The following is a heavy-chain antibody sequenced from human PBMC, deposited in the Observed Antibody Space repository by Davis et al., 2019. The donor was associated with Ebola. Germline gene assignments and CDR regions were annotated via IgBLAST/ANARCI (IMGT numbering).Heavy chain of an antibody. CDR2: ISYDGSNK. CDR1: GFTFSSYG. J-gene: IGHJ6*03. V-gene: IGHV3-30*18. CDR3: AKGGRFLEWFTMDV. D-gene: IGHD3-3*01. Sequence: GESLKISCAASGFTFSSYGMHWVRQAPGKGLEWVAVISYDGSNKYYADSVKGRFTISRDNSKNTLYLQMNSLRAEDTAVYYCAKGGRFLEWFTMDVWGKGTTVTVSS.